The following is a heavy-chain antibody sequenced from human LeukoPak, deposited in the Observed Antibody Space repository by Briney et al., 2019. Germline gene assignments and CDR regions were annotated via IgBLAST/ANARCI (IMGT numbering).Heavy chain of an antibody. Sequence: PSETLSLTCTVSGGSISSSSYYWGWIRQPPGKGLEWIGSIYYSGSTYYNPSLKSRVTISVDTSKNQFSLKLSSVTAADTAVYYCARGVRGVSSHLSNYYFDYWGQGTLVAVSS. CDR2: IYYSGST. D-gene: IGHD3-10*01. J-gene: IGHJ4*02. CDR1: GGSISSSSYY. V-gene: IGHV4-39*07. CDR3: ARGVRGVSSHLSNYYFDY.